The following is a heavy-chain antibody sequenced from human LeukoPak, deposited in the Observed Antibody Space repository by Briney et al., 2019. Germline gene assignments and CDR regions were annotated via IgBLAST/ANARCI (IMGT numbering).Heavy chain of an antibody. V-gene: IGHV1-2*02. CDR2: ISPNSDVT. Sequence: GASVKVSCKASGYTFTGYSMHWARQAPGQGLEWMGWISPNSDVTNYAQKFQGRVTLTRDTSISTAYMELSRLRSDDTAVYYCAREEIEMAAMDYWGQGSLVTVSS. D-gene: IGHD5-24*01. J-gene: IGHJ4*02. CDR1: GYTFTGYS. CDR3: AREEIEMAAMDY.